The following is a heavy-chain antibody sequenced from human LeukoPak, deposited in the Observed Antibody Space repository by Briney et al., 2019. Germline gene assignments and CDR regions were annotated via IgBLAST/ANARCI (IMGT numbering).Heavy chain of an antibody. CDR3: AREARMVRGVTADL. CDR1: GGSISTSNYY. V-gene: IGHV4-61*01. D-gene: IGHD3-10*01. Sequence: SETLSLTCTVSGGSISTSNYYWSWIRQPPGKGLEWIGYIYYSGSTNYNPSLKSRVTISVDTSKNQFSLKLSSVTAADTAVYYCAREARMVRGVTADLWGQGTLVTVSS. CDR2: IYYSGST. J-gene: IGHJ4*02.